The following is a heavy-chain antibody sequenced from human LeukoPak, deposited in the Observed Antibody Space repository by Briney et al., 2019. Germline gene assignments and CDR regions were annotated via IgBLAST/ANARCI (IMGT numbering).Heavy chain of an antibody. CDR3: ARAPVDWALFDY. CDR1: GGSISSYY. V-gene: IGHV4-59*01. J-gene: IGHJ4*02. D-gene: IGHD3-9*01. CDR2: IYYSGST. Sequence: SETLSLTCAVSGGSISSYYWSWIRQPLGKGLEWIGYIYYSGSTNYNPSLKSRVTISVDTSKNQFSLKLSSVTAADTAVYYCARAPVDWALFDYWGQGTLVTVSS.